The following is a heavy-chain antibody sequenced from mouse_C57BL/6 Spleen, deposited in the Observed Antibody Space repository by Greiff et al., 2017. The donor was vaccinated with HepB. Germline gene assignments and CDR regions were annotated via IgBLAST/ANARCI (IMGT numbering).Heavy chain of an antibody. Sequence: EVQVVESGGGLVKPGGSLKLSCAASGFTFSDYGMHWVRQAPEKGLEWVAYISSGSSTIYYADTVKGRFTISRDNAKNTLFLQMTSLRSEDTAMYYCASEGRGFAYWGQGTLVTVSA. D-gene: IGHD3-3*01. V-gene: IGHV5-17*01. CDR3: ASEGRGFAY. CDR1: GFTFSDYG. J-gene: IGHJ3*01. CDR2: ISSGSSTI.